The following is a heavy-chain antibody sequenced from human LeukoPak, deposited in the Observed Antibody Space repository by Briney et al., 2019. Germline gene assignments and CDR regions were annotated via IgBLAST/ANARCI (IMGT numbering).Heavy chain of an antibody. Sequence: PGGSLRLSCAASGFTFSSYAMHWVRQAPGKGLEWVAVISYDGSNKYYADSVKGRFTISRDNSKNTLYLQMNSLRAEDTAVYYCARVGVGYSYGSPNFDYWGQGTLVTVSS. CDR2: ISYDGSNK. V-gene: IGHV3-30-3*01. CDR1: GFTFSSYA. D-gene: IGHD5-18*01. J-gene: IGHJ4*02. CDR3: ARVGVGYSYGSPNFDY.